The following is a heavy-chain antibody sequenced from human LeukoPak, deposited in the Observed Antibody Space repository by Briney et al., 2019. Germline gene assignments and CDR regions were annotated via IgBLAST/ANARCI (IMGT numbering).Heavy chain of an antibody. CDR2: ISYDGSNK. CDR3: ARDPGWFGELFDY. CDR1: GFTFSSYA. V-gene: IGHV3-30-3*01. D-gene: IGHD3-10*01. Sequence: GRSLRLSCAASGFTFSSYAMHWVRQAPGKGLEGVAVISYDGSNKYYADSVKGRFTISRDNSKNTLYLQMNSLRAEDTAAYYCARDPGWFGELFDYWGQGTLVTVSS. J-gene: IGHJ4*02.